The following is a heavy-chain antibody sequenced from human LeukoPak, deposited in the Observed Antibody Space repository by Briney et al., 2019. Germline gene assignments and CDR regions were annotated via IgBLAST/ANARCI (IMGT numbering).Heavy chain of an antibody. CDR3: ARRGSGSYYQPIDY. Sequence: NPGGSLRLSCAASGFTFSDYYMYWIRQAPGKGLEWVSYITSSTSSTNYADSVKGRFTISRDNAKNSLYLQMNSLRAEDTAVYYCARRGSGSYYQPIDYWGQGTLVPVSS. V-gene: IGHV3-11*03. CDR2: ITSSTSST. D-gene: IGHD3-10*01. CDR1: GFTFSDYY. J-gene: IGHJ4*02.